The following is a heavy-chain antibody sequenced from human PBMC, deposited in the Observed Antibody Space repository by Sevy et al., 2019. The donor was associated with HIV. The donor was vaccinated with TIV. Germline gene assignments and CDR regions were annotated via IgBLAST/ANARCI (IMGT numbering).Heavy chain of an antibody. J-gene: IGHJ4*02. Sequence: GGSLRLSCAASGFTFTSYEMNWVRQAPGKGLEWLSYISNSGTTIYYSDSVKGRFTISRDNARNSLYLQMNSLRAEDTAMYYCARDPTIYASGWYYFDYWGQGTLVTVSS. V-gene: IGHV3-48*03. CDR3: ARDPTIYASGWYYFDY. CDR2: ISNSGTTI. CDR1: GFTFTSYE. D-gene: IGHD6-19*01.